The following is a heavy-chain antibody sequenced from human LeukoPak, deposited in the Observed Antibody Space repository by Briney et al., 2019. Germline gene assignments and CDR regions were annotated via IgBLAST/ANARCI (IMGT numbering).Heavy chain of an antibody. CDR1: VYTLTNDY. D-gene: IGHD2-21*02. CDR3: ARPYSYCGGDCPSWAFDI. CDR2: INPNSGGT. J-gene: IGHJ3*02. Sequence: AAVKVSSKTAVYTLTNDYMEWGRLGPGHRFRWMGRINPNSGGTNYAQKFQGRVTMTRDTSISTAYMELSRLRSDDTAVYYCARPYSYCGGDCPSWAFDIWGQGTMVTVSS. V-gene: IGHV1-2*06.